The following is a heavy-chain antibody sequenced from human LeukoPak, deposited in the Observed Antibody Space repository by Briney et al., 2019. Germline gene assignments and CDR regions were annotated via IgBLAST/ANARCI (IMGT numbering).Heavy chain of an antibody. D-gene: IGHD3-22*01. CDR3: ARVDDNNALDY. Sequence: SETLSLTCTVSGGSINDYYWTWTRQPPGKGLEWIAYIYYTGSTNYNPSLKSRVTISVDTSKNQFSLKLNSVTAADTAVYYCARVDDNNALDYWGRGTLVTVSS. CDR1: GGSINDYY. CDR2: IYYTGST. V-gene: IGHV4-59*01. J-gene: IGHJ4*02.